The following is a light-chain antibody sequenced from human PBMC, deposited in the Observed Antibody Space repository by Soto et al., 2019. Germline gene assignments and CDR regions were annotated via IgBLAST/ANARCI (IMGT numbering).Light chain of an antibody. V-gene: IGKV3-20*01. CDR1: QSVNSNS. Sequence: IVVTPSPSTLSLPHRKRANLSCRTSQSVNSNSLAWHQQKPGQAPRLLIYATSSRATGIPDRFSGSGSGTEFTLTISRLQPEDFAMYYCQQHGSWHITFGQGTKLDIK. CDR2: ATS. CDR3: QQHGSWHIT. J-gene: IGKJ1*01.